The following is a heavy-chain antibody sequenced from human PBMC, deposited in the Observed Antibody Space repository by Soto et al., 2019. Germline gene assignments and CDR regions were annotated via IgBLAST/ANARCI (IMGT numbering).Heavy chain of an antibody. Sequence: SETLSLTCAVSGGSISSGGYSWSWIRQPPGKGLEWIGYIYHSGSTYYNPSLKSRVTISVDRSKNQFSLKLSSVTAADTAVYYCARVPFYGDYVFWFDPWGQGTLVTVSS. D-gene: IGHD4-17*01. CDR1: GGSISSGGYS. CDR2: IYHSGST. CDR3: ARVPFYGDYVFWFDP. J-gene: IGHJ5*02. V-gene: IGHV4-30-2*01.